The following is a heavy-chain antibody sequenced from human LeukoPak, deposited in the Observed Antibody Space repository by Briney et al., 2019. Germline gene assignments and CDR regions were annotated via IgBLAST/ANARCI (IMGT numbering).Heavy chain of an antibody. J-gene: IGHJ6*03. V-gene: IGHV1-69*05. CDR1: GGTFSSYA. Sequence: SVKVSCKTSGGTFSSYAISWVRQAPGQGLEWMGGIIPIFGTANYAQKFQGRVTITTDESTSTAYMELSSLRSEDTAVYYCAVGEPETYYYYMDVWGKGTTVTVSS. D-gene: IGHD4-17*01. CDR3: AVGEPETYYYYMDV. CDR2: IIPIFGTA.